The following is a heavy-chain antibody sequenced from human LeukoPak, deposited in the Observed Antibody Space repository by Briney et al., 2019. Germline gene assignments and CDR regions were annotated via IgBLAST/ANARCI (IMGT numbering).Heavy chain of an antibody. V-gene: IGHV4-61*02. CDR3: ARARSSVFAGRSGKSPFEY. Sequence: SQTLSLTCTVSAGSISSGSYYWSWIRQPAGKGLEWIGRIYTSGSTNYNPSLKSRVTISVDTSKNQFSLKLSSVTAADTAVYYCARARSSVFAGRSGKSPFEYWGQGTLVTVSS. CDR1: AGSISSGSYY. D-gene: IGHD2-15*01. J-gene: IGHJ4*02. CDR2: IYTSGST.